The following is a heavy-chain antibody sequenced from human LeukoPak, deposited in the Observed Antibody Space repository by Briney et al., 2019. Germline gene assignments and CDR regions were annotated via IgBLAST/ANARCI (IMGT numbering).Heavy chain of an antibody. CDR1: GGSFSSGSYY. V-gene: IGHV4-61*02. CDR2: IYTSGST. Sequence: SQTLSLTCTVSGGSFSSGSYYWSWIRQPAGKGLEWIGRIYTSGSTNYNPSLKSRVSMSIDTSKNQFSLKLISVTAADTAVYYCARLVPERFFQLNPEGYYDYWGQGTLVTVSS. CDR3: ARLVPERFFQLNPEGYYDY. D-gene: IGHD3-3*01. J-gene: IGHJ4*02.